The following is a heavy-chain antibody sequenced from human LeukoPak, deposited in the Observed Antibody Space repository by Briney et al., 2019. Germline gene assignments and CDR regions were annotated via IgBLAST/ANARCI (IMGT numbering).Heavy chain of an antibody. CDR1: GDSISSGDYL. CDR3: ARHKETYSSSWPRGVENAFDI. V-gene: IGHV4-30-4*01. J-gene: IGHJ3*02. Sequence: PSQTLSLTCTVSGDSISSGDYLWNWIRQPPGKGLEWIGYIHYSGNNNYNPSLKSRVTISVDTSKNQFSLKLSSVTAADTAVYYCARHKETYSSSWPRGVENAFDIWGQGTMVTVSS. D-gene: IGHD6-13*01. CDR2: IHYSGNN.